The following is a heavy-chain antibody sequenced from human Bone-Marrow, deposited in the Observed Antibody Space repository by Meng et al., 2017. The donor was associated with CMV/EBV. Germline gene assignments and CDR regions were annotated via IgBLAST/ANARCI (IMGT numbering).Heavy chain of an antibody. CDR2: IGTAGDT. V-gene: IGHV3-13*01. CDR1: VFTFSSYD. J-gene: IGHJ6*02. D-gene: IGHD6-6*01. Sequence: GESLKISCAASVFTFSSYDMHWVRQATGNGLEWVSAIGTAGDTYYPGSVKGRFTISRENAKNSLYLQMNSPRAGDTAVYYCAKDIRAAARLRAHIGNYGMDVWGQGTTVTVSS. CDR3: AKDIRAAARLRAHIGNYGMDV.